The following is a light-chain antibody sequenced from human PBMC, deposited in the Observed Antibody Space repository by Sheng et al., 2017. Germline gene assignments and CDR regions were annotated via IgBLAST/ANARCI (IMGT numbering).Light chain of an antibody. V-gene: IGKV3-20*01. CDR2: GAS. CDR3: QHYDISPYS. Sequence: EIALTQSPGTLSLSPGERATLSCRASQSVGSSLVWYRQRPGQAPRLLIYGASNRAAGIPDRFSGSGSGTDFTLTISRLEPEDFAVYYCQHYDISPYSFGQGPSWRS. CDR1: QSVGSS. J-gene: IGKJ2*03.